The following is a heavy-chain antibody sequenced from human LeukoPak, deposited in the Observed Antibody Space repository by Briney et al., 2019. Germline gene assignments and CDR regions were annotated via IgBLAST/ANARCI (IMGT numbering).Heavy chain of an antibody. CDR3: AKDATPGNSMWDYFDY. Sequence: GGSLRLSCAASGFTFSTHAMSWVRQAPGKGLEYVSGIGGGDDIHYADPVKGRFTVSRDNSKNTLFPQMNSLRAEDTAVYYCAKDATPGNSMWDYFDYWGQGTLVTVSS. CDR2: IGGGDDI. J-gene: IGHJ4*02. D-gene: IGHD1-7*01. CDR1: GFTFSTHA. V-gene: IGHV3-23*01.